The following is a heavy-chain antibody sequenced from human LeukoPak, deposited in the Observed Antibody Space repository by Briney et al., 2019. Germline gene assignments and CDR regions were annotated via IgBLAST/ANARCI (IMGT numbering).Heavy chain of an antibody. CDR3: ARERWHCRVNCYSVYYYALDV. CDR1: GYTFTNYA. Sequence: ASVKVSCTGSGYTFTNYAVHWVPQAPGQRLEWLGWINPGNGDTKYSQNFQGRVTVTSDTSAATAYVELNSLTSEDTAVYYCARERWHCRVNCYSVYYYALDVWGQGTTVTVSS. J-gene: IGHJ6*02. D-gene: IGHD2-15*01. V-gene: IGHV1-3*01. CDR2: INPGNGDT.